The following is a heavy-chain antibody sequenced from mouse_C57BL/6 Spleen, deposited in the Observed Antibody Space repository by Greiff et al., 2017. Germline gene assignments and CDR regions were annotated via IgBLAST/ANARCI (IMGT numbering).Heavy chain of an antibody. J-gene: IGHJ2*01. V-gene: IGHV1-5*01. Sequence: VQLQQSGTVLARPGASVKMSCKTSGYTFTSYWMHWVKQRPGQGLEWIGAIYPGNSDTSYNQKFKGKAKLTAVTSASTAYMELSSLTNEDSAVYYCTREALYYYGSSYVNFDYWGQGTTLTVSS. CDR1: GYTFTSYW. CDR2: IYPGNSDT. CDR3: TREALYYYGSSYVNFDY. D-gene: IGHD1-1*01.